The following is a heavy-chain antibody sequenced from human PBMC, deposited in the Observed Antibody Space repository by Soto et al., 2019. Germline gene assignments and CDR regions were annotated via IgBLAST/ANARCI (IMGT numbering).Heavy chain of an antibody. Sequence: GASVKVSCKASGYTFTSYYMHWVRQAPGQGLEWMGIINPSGGSTSYAQKFQGRVTMTRDTSTSTVYMELSSLRSEDTAVYYCARELLVVYGSGYYYGMDVWGQGTTVTVSS. CDR1: GYTFTSYY. V-gene: IGHV1-46*01. CDR2: INPSGGST. CDR3: ARELLVVYGSGYYYGMDV. D-gene: IGHD3-10*01. J-gene: IGHJ6*02.